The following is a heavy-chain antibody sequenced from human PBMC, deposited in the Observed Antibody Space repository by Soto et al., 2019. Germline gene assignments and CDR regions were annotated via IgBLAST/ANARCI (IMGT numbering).Heavy chain of an antibody. CDR3: ARDSLRYFDWLDGGMDV. D-gene: IGHD3-9*01. Sequence: GGSLRLSCAASGFTFSSYAMHWVRQAPGKGLEWVAVISYDGSNKYYADSVKGRFTISRDNSKNTLYLQMNSLRAEDTAVYYCARDSLRYFDWLDGGMDVWGQGTTVTVSS. CDR2: ISYDGSNK. V-gene: IGHV3-30-3*01. J-gene: IGHJ6*02. CDR1: GFTFSSYA.